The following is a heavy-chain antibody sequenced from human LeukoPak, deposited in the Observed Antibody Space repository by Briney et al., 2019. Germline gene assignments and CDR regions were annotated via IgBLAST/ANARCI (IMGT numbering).Heavy chain of an antibody. V-gene: IGHV3-53*01. CDR3: ARRAGAYSHPYDY. Sequence: GGSLRLSCTVSGFTVSSNSMSRVRQAPGKGLEWVSFIYSDNTHYSYSVKGRFTISRDNSKNTLYLQMNSLRAEDTAVYYCARRAGAYSHPYDYWGQGTLVTVSS. D-gene: IGHD4/OR15-4a*01. J-gene: IGHJ4*02. CDR1: GFTVSSNS. CDR2: IYSDNT.